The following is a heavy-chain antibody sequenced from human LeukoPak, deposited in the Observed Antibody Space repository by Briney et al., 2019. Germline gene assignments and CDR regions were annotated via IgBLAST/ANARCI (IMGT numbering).Heavy chain of an antibody. J-gene: IGHJ4*02. Sequence: PGGSLRLSCAASGFTFDDYAMHWIRQPPGKGLEWIGYIYYSGSTNYNPSLKSRVTISVDTSKNQFSLKLSSVTAADTAVYYCARGKVVAATSLDYWGQGTLVTVSS. V-gene: IGHV4-59*01. CDR3: ARGKVVAATSLDY. CDR1: GFTFDDYA. CDR2: IYYSGST. D-gene: IGHD2-15*01.